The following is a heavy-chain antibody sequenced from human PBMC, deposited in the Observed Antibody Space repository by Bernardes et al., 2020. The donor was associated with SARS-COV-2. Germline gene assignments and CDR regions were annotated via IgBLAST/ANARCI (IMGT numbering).Heavy chain of an antibody. J-gene: IGHJ6*02. Sequence: ASVKVSCKASGYTFTSYGISWVRQAPGQGLEWMGWISGYNGNTNYAQKLQGRVTMTTDTSTSTAYMELRSLRSDDTAVYYCARGGEGFTMIIVLKQPMDVWGQGTTVTVAS. V-gene: IGHV1-18*01. CDR2: ISGYNGNT. CDR3: ARGGEGFTMIIVLKQPMDV. CDR1: GYTFTSYG. D-gene: IGHD3-22*01.